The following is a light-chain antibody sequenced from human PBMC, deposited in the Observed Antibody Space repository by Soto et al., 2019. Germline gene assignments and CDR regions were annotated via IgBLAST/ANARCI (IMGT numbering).Light chain of an antibody. V-gene: IGKV3-20*01. CDR3: QQSVNSPVT. CDR1: QRVNSSY. CDR2: GAS. Sequence: EIVLTQSPDTLYLSPGEGATLSCRASQRVNSSYLAWYQQKPGQAPRLLISGASDRATGVPARVSGSGSGTDFPLTIRRLEPEDFAIYYCQQSVNSPVTFGQGTKLQIK. J-gene: IGKJ2*01.